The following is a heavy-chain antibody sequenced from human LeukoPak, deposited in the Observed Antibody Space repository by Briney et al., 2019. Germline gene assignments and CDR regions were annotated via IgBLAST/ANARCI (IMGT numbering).Heavy chain of an antibody. CDR3: APRGDIEHSYVYGKWFDP. Sequence: SETLSLTCAVYGGSFSAYYWTWIRQGPGKGLEWIGEINHSGSSNYNSSLRSRVTISVDTSYKQFSLRLSSVTAADTAVYYCAPRGDIEHSYVYGKWFDPWGQGTRVTVSS. V-gene: IGHV4-34*01. CDR2: INHSGSS. J-gene: IGHJ5*02. D-gene: IGHD5-18*01. CDR1: GGSFSAYY.